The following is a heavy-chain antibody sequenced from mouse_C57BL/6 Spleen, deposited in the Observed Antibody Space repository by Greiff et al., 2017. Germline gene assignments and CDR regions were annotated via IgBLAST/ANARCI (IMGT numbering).Heavy chain of an antibody. V-gene: IGHV1-55*01. CDR3: AREGDGPTFVFDY. D-gene: IGHD2-3*01. Sequence: QVQLQQPGAELVKPGASVKMSCKASGYTFTSYWITWVKQRPGQGLEWIGDIYPGSGSTNYNQKFKGKATLTVDTSSSTAYMQLSSLTSEDSAVYYSAREGDGPTFVFDYWGQGTTLTVSS. CDR1: GYTFTSYW. J-gene: IGHJ2*01. CDR2: IYPGSGST.